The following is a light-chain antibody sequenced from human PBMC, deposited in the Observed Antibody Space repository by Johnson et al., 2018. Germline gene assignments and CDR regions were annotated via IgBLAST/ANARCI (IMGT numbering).Light chain of an antibody. V-gene: IGLV1-51*02. Sequence: QSVLTQPPSVSAAPGQKVTISCSGSSSNIGNNYVSWYQQLPGTAPKLLIYENNKRPSGIPDRFSGSKSGTSATLGITGLQPRDEADYYCETWDSSLSAGNVFGTGTKVTVL. CDR3: ETWDSSLSAGNV. J-gene: IGLJ1*01. CDR2: ENN. CDR1: SSNIGNNY.